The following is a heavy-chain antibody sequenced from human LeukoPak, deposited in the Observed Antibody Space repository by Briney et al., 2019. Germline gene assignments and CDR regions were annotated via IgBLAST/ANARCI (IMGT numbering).Heavy chain of an antibody. CDR1: GFTFSTYG. V-gene: IGHV3-21*01. CDR2: ISSSSSYI. J-gene: IGHJ4*02. CDR3: TKDLGTEYNIFDY. Sequence: GGSLRLSCAASGFTFSTYGMNWVRQAPGKGLEWVSSISSSSSYIYYADSVKGRFTISRDNSKNTLYLRMNSLRPEDTAVYYCTKDLGTEYNIFDYWGQGTLVTVSS. D-gene: IGHD3-9*01.